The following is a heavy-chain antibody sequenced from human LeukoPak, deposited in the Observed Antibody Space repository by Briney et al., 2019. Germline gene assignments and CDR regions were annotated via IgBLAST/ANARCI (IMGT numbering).Heavy chain of an antibody. D-gene: IGHD6-13*01. CDR3: ATHSSSWP. CDR1: GFTFSSYA. V-gene: IGHV3-30-3*01. J-gene: IGHJ4*02. CDR2: ISYDGSNK. Sequence: GGSLRLSCAASGFTFSSYAMHWVRQAPGKGLEWVAVISYDGSNKYYADSVKGRFTISRDNSKNTLYLQMSSLRAEDTAVYYCATHSSSWPWGQGTLVTVSS.